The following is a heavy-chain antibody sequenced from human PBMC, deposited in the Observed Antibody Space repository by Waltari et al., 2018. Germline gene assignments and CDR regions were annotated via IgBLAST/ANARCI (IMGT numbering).Heavy chain of an antibody. Sequence: EVQLVESGGGLVQPGRSLRLSCAASGFTFDDYAMHWVRQAPGKGLEWVSGISWNRGSIGYADSVKGRFTISRDNAKNSLYLQMNSLRAEDTALYYCAKERDYYDSSGYYTGGFDYWGQGTLVTVSS. CDR3: AKERDYYDSSGYYTGGFDY. V-gene: IGHV3-9*01. J-gene: IGHJ4*02. CDR1: GFTFDDYA. D-gene: IGHD3-22*01. CDR2: ISWNRGSI.